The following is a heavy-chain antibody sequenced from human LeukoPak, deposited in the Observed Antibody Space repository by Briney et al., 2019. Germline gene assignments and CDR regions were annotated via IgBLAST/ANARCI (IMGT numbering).Heavy chain of an antibody. Sequence: GGSLRRSCAASGFSFSSYTMNWVREAPGKGLEWVSSISSSSNYIFYADSVKGRFTISRDNAKNSLYLQMNSLRAEDTAVYYCARVRELYRDYWGQGTLVTVSS. CDR2: ISSSSNYI. D-gene: IGHD3-10*01. CDR3: ARVRELYRDY. CDR1: GFSFSSYT. J-gene: IGHJ4*02. V-gene: IGHV3-21*01.